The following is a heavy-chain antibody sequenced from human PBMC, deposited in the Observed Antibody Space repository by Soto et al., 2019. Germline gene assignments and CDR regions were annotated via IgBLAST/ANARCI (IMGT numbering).Heavy chain of an antibody. V-gene: IGHV4-4*02. J-gene: IGHJ4*02. CDR1: GGFTSTNNW. CDR2: AYHSGRT. CDR3: ARSPPSSYYGGSGTFDY. D-gene: IGHD3-10*01. Sequence: QLQLQESGPGLVRPSGTLSLTCAVSGGFTSTNNWWSWVRQPPGKGLEWIGDAYHSGRTEYNPSLKSRVSISVDKSKNQFSLKLTSATAADTAVYYCARSPPSSYYGGSGTFDYWGQGTLVTVSS.